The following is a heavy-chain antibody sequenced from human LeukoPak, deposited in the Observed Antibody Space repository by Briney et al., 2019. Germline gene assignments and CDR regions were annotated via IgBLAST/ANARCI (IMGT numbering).Heavy chain of an antibody. CDR1: GGSISSSSYY. CDR3: ANRPYYYDSSLGAFDI. Sequence: TSETLSLTCSVSGGSISSSSYYWGWIRQPPGKGLEWIGSIYYSGSTNYNPSLKSRVTISVDTSKNQFSLKLSSVTAADTAVYYCANRPYYYDSSLGAFDIWGQGTMVTVSS. V-gene: IGHV4-39*07. CDR2: IYYSGST. D-gene: IGHD3-22*01. J-gene: IGHJ3*02.